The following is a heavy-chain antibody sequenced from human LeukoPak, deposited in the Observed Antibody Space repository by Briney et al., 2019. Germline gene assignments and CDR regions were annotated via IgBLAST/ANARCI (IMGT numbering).Heavy chain of an antibody. Sequence: GGSLRLSCATSGFTFSTYGMHWVRQAPGKGLEWVAVIWYDGSNKYYADSVKGRFTIFRDNSKNTLYLQMNSLRAEDTAVYYCAKDPDYYGSAGFDYWGQGTLVTVSS. J-gene: IGHJ4*02. CDR3: AKDPDYYGSAGFDY. CDR1: GFTFSTYG. D-gene: IGHD3-10*01. V-gene: IGHV3-33*06. CDR2: IWYDGSNK.